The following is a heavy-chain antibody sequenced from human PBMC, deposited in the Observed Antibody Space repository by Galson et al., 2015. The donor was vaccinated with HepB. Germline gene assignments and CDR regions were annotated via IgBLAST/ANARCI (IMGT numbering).Heavy chain of an antibody. D-gene: IGHD3-3*01. CDR1: GFTFKDYA. Sequence: SLRLSCAASGFTFKDYAMAWVRQAPGKGLEWISDISSDGDSTHYSDSVKGRFTISRDNSKNTVYLQMNSLRVEDTAIYYCVKDWRRSGDYWGQGTLVTVSS. V-gene: IGHV3-23*01. J-gene: IGHJ4*02. CDR3: VKDWRRSGDY. CDR2: ISSDGDST.